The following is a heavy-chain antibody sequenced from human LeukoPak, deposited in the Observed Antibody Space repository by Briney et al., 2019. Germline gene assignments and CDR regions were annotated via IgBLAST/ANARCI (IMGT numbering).Heavy chain of an antibody. CDR1: GGSISSYY. V-gene: IGHV4-59*08. J-gene: IGHJ4*02. CDR2: IYYSGST. D-gene: IGHD1-26*01. CDR3: ARLPSIVGAQEDYFDY. Sequence: SETLSLTCTVSGGSISSYYWSWIRQPPGKGLEWIGYIYYSGSTNYNPSLKSRVTISVDTSKNQFSLKLSSVTAADTAVYYCARLPSIVGAQEDYFDYWGQGTLATVSS.